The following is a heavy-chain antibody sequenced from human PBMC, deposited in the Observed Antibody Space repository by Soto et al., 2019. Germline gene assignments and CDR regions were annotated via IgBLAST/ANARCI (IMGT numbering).Heavy chain of an antibody. D-gene: IGHD6-19*01. CDR3: ARESDSSGWYRILPYYYYGMDV. V-gene: IGHV1-69*13. CDR1: GGTFSSYA. CDR2: IIPIFGTA. Sequence: GASVKVSCKASGGTFSSYAISWVRQAPGQGLEWMGGIIPIFGTANYAQKFQGRVTITADESTSTAYMELSSLRSEDTAVYYCARESDSSGWYRILPYYYYGMDVWGQGTTVTVSS. J-gene: IGHJ6*02.